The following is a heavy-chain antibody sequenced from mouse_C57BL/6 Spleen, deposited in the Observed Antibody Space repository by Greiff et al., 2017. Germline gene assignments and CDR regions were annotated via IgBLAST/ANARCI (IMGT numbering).Heavy chain of an antibody. CDR3: ARTGYYGSSYDYAMDY. J-gene: IGHJ4*01. D-gene: IGHD1-1*01. CDR1: GYSFTGYY. V-gene: IGHV1-42*01. Sequence: EVQLQQSGPELVKPGASVKISCKASGYSFTGYYMNWVKQSPEKSLEWIGEINPSTGGTTYNQKFKAKATLTVDKSYSTAYKQRKSLTSEDSAVYYCARTGYYGSSYDYAMDYWGQETSVTVSS. CDR2: INPSTGGT.